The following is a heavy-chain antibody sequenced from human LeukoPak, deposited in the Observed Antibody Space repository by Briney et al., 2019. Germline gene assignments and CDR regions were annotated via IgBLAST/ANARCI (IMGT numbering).Heavy chain of an antibody. CDR3: ARSVSGYQHFDY. V-gene: IGHV4-39*07. CDR2: IYYTGST. Sequence: PSETLSLTCSVSGGSISSGYYWGWIRQPPGKGLEWIGHIYYTGSTNYNPSLKSRVTISVDTSKKQFSLKLSSVTAADTAVYYCARSVSGYQHFDYWGQGTLVTVSS. CDR1: GGSISSGYY. J-gene: IGHJ4*02. D-gene: IGHD2-2*01.